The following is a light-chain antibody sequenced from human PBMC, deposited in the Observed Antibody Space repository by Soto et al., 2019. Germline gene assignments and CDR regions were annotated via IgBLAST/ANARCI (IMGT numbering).Light chain of an antibody. V-gene: IGKV1-33*01. CDR1: QDISNY. Sequence: DIQMTQSPSSLSASVGDRVTITCQASQDISNYLNWYQQKPGKAPKLLIYDASNLETGVPSRFSGSGSGTDFTFTISSLQPEDIATYYCQQYNSYSPWTFGQGTKVDI. CDR2: DAS. J-gene: IGKJ1*01. CDR3: QQYNSYSPWT.